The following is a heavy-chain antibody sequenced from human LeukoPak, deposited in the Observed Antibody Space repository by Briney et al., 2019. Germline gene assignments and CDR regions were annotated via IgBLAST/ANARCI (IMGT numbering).Heavy chain of an antibody. CDR1: GFTFSSYS. V-gene: IGHV3-21*01. D-gene: IGHD6-6*01. Sequence: PGGSLRLSCAASGFTFSSYSMNWVRQAPGKGLEWVSSISSSSSYIYYADSVKGRFTISRDKAKNSLYLQMNSLRAEDTAVYYCASRMGQLVVPEYFQHWGQGTLVTVSS. J-gene: IGHJ1*01. CDR3: ASRMGQLVVPEYFQH. CDR2: ISSSSSYI.